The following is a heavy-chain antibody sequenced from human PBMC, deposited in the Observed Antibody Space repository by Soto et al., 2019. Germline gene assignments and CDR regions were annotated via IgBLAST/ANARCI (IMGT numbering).Heavy chain of an antibody. V-gene: IGHV1-2*02. Sequence: ASVKVSCKASGYTFTGDFLQWVRQAPGQGLEWMGWIDPDSGGTDYAQKFQGRVTMTTDTSTSTAYMELRSLRSDDTAVYYCASTLRPNYYDSRGPSLDVWGQGTTVTVSS. D-gene: IGHD3-22*01. CDR1: GYTFTGDF. J-gene: IGHJ6*02. CDR2: IDPDSGGT. CDR3: ASTLRPNYYDSRGPSLDV.